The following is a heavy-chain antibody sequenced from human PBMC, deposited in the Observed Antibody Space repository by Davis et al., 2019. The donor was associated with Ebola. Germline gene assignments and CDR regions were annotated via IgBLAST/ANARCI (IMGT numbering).Heavy chain of an antibody. Sequence: ASVKVSCKASGYTFTSYGISWVRQAPGQGLEWMGWISAYNGNTNYAQKLQGRVTMTTDTSTSTAYMELRSLRSDDTAVYYCARGVDSGSSYYYYYAMDVWGQGTTVTVSS. CDR2: ISAYNGNT. CDR1: GYTFTSYG. CDR3: ARGVDSGSSYYYYYAMDV. J-gene: IGHJ6*02. V-gene: IGHV1-18*04. D-gene: IGHD1-26*01.